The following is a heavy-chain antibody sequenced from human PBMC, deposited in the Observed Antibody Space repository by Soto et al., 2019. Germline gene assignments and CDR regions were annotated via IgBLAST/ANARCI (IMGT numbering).Heavy chain of an antibody. D-gene: IGHD2-15*01. CDR2: IWYDGSNK. J-gene: IGHJ2*01. CDR1: GFTFSSYG. Sequence: QVQLVESGGGVVQPGRSLRLSCAASGFTFSSYGMHWVRQAPGKGLEWVAVIWYDGSNKYYADSVKGRFTISRDNYKNTLYLQMNSLRAEDTAVYYCARGGYCSGGSCYNNWYFDLWGRGTLVTVSS. V-gene: IGHV3-33*01. CDR3: ARGGYCSGGSCYNNWYFDL.